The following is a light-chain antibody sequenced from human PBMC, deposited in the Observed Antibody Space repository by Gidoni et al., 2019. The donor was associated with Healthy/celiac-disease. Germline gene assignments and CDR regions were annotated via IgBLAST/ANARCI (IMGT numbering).Light chain of an antibody. J-gene: IGKJ1*01. CDR2: AES. CDR1: QSSSSY. V-gene: IGKV1-39*01. CDR3: QQSYRTPPT. Sequence: DIQMTQSPSSLSASVGDRVTITCRASQSSSSYLNWYQQKPGKDPQLLIYAESSLQSGVTSRFSGSGAGTDFTLTISSLQPEDFATYYWQQSYRTPPTFGQGTKVEIK.